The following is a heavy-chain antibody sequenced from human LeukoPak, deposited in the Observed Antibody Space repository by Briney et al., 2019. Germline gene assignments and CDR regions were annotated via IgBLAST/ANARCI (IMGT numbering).Heavy chain of an antibody. CDR3: PKDRCSNTSCYTDAFNI. Sequence: GGSLRLSCAASGFTFSSYGMHWVRQAPGKGLVWVAFIRYDGSNKYYADSVKGRFTISRDNSKNTLYLQMNSLRAEDTAVYYCPKDRCSNTSCYTDAFNIGGQGTRVTVPS. J-gene: IGHJ3*02. V-gene: IGHV3-30*02. CDR1: GFTFSSYG. D-gene: IGHD2-2*02. CDR2: IRYDGSNK.